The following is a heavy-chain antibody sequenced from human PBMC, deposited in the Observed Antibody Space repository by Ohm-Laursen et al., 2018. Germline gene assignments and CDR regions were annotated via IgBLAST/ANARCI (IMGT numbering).Heavy chain of an antibody. CDR2: IGGSGGSP. V-gene: IGHV3-23*01. CDR3: ATEPVEWRGYSSGWFYFDY. D-gene: IGHD6-19*01. CDR1: GFTFDDYA. J-gene: IGHJ4*02. Sequence: SLRLSCAASGFTFDDYAMHWVRQAPGKGLEWVSHIGGSGGSPSYADSVKGRFTISRDNSKNTLFLQMDSLRAEDTAVYYCATEPVEWRGYSSGWFYFDYWGQGTLVTVSA.